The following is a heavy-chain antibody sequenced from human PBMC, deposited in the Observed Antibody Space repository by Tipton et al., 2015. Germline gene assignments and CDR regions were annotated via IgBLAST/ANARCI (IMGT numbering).Heavy chain of an antibody. CDR3: ARRCGGDCYWGYYFYY. CDR1: AYSISSDYY. CDR2: IYQSGNT. D-gene: IGHD2-21*01. J-gene: IGHJ4*02. Sequence: LSLTCAVSAYSISSDYYWGWIRQPPGKGLEWIGEIYQSGNTNYNPSLKSRVTISADKSKNQFSLKLKSVTAADTAVYYCARRCGGDCYWGYYFYYWGQGTLVNVSS. V-gene: IGHV4-38-2*01.